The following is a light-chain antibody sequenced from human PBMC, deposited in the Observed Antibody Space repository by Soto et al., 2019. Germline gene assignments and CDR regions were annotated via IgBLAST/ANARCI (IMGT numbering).Light chain of an antibody. J-gene: IGLJ3*02. CDR3: MIWYNRAVV. CDR1: SGINVDSYR. V-gene: IGLV5-45*03. CDR2: YKSDSDK. Sequence: QLVLTQPSSLSASPGASASLTFTLRSGINVDSYRMFWFQQKPGSPPQFLLKYKSDSDKQQGSGVSSRFSGSKDSTANAGILLISGIQSDDEADYYCMIWYNRAVVFGGGTKLTVL.